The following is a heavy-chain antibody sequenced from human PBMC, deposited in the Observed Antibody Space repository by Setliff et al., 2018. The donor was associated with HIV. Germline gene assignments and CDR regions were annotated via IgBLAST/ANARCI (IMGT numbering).Heavy chain of an antibody. CDR3: ARYRYYYDSSGYGRWFDP. D-gene: IGHD3-22*01. J-gene: IGHJ5*02. Sequence: PSDTLSLTRTVSRASIRSSSYSWGWIRQPPGKGLEWIGNIYYSGSTYYNPSLKSRVTISVDTSENQFSLRLNSVTAADTAVYYCARYRYYYDSSGYGRWFDPWGQGTLVTVSS. CDR1: RASIRSSSYS. CDR2: IYYSGST. V-gene: IGHV4-39*01.